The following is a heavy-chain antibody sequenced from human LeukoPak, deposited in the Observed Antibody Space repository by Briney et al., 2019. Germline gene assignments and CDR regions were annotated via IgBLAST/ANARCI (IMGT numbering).Heavy chain of an antibody. CDR2: IYHSGRT. V-gene: IGHV4-38-2*01. D-gene: IGHD4-17*01. CDR1: DYYISSGYY. Sequence: PSETLSLTCAVTDYYISSGYYWGWIRQPPGKGLERIGSIYHSGRTYYNPSLKSRVTISVDTSKNQFSLKLSSVTAADTAVYYCARNLYGDYEFGYYYYYYMDVWGKGTTVTVSS. J-gene: IGHJ6*03. CDR3: ARNLYGDYEFGYYYYYYMDV.